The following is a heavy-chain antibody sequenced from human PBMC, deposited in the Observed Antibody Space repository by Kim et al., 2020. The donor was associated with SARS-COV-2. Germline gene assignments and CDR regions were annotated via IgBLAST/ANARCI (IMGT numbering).Heavy chain of an antibody. D-gene: IGHD1-26*01. J-gene: IGHJ4*02. CDR3: ARIASGNYYGWVDY. Sequence: GGSLRLSCAASGFTFSSYAIHWVRQAPGKGLEWVAVISYDGSNKYYADSVKGRFTISRDSSKNTLCLQMNSLRAEDTAVYYCARIASGNYYGWVDYWGQG. CDR2: ISYDGSNK. V-gene: IGHV3-30-3*01. CDR1: GFTFSSYA.